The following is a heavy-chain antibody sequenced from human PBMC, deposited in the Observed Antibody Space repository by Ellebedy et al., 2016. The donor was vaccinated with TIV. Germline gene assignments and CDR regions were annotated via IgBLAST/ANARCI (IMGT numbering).Heavy chain of an antibody. CDR3: ARGKAMIVVVISPYFDY. V-gene: IGHV4-34*01. CDR1: GGSFSGYY. J-gene: IGHJ4*02. Sequence: GSLRLXCAVYGGSFSGYYWSWIRQPPGKGLEWIGEINHSGSTNYNPSLKSRVTISVDTSKNQFSLKLSSVTAADTAVYYCARGKAMIVVVISPYFDYWGQGTLVTVSS. CDR2: INHSGST. D-gene: IGHD3-22*01.